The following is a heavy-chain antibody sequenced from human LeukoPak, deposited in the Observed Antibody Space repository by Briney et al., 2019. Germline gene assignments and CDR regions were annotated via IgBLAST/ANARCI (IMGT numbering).Heavy chain of an antibody. V-gene: IGHV1-18*01. Sequence: SVKVSCKASGYTFANYGISWVRQAPGQGLEWVGWISAYNGNTNYAQKLQGRVTMTTDASTSTGYMELRSLRSDDTALYYCARPPIARVAATTPYYMDVWGKGTTITISS. CDR1: GYTFANYG. CDR3: ARPPIARVAATTPYYMDV. D-gene: IGHD6-19*01. CDR2: ISAYNGNT. J-gene: IGHJ6*03.